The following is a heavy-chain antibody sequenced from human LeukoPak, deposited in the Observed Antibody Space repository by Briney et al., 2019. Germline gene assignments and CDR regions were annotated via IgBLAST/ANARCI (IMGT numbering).Heavy chain of an antibody. D-gene: IGHD3-10*01. CDR3: AKSAVVRGTTGTFDY. Sequence: ASVKVSCKASGYTFIGYYMHWIRQAPGQGPEWMGRINPNSGGPNYAPKFQGRVTMTRDTTINTAYMELNSLRSDDTAVYYCAKSAVVRGTTGTFDYWGQGTLVTVSS. J-gene: IGHJ4*02. V-gene: IGHV1-2*06. CDR1: GYTFIGYY. CDR2: INPNSGGP.